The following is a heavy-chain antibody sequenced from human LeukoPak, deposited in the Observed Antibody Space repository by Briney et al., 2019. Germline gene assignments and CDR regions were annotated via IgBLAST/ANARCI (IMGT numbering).Heavy chain of an antibody. V-gene: IGHV3-9*01. CDR3: AKDMSYDSSGQDY. CDR2: ISWNSGSI. Sequence: GGSLRLSCAASGFTFDDYAMHWVRQAPGKGLEWVSGISWNSGSIGYADSVKGRFTISRDNAKNSLYLQMNSLRAEDTALYYCAKDMSYDSSGQDYWGQGTLVTVSS. J-gene: IGHJ4*02. CDR1: GFTFDDYA. D-gene: IGHD3-22*01.